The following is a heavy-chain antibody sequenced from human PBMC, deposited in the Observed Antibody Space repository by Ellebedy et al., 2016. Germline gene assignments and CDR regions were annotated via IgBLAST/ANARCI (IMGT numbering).Heavy chain of an antibody. V-gene: IGHV1-69*04. CDR2: IIPILGIA. CDR3: ARGPPPIFGVVRRIPNFV. Sequence: ASVKVSCKASGGTFSSYAISWVRQAPGQGLEWMGRIIPILGIANYAQKFQGRVTITRDTSASTAYMELSSLRSEDTAVYYCARGPPPIFGVVRRIPNFVWGQGTTVTVSS. D-gene: IGHD3-3*01. CDR1: GGTFSSYA. J-gene: IGHJ6*02.